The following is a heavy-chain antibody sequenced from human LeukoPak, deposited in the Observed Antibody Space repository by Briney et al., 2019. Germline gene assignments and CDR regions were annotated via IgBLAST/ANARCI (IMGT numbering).Heavy chain of an antibody. CDR1: GVTFSAYS. D-gene: IGHD4-17*01. V-gene: IGHV3-48*02. J-gene: IGHJ4*02. CDR2: ISGGDNTI. CDR3: AREGYNDYGTRYFDY. Sequence: GGSLRLSCAASGVTFSAYSMNWVRQAPGKGLEWVSYISGGDNTIYYADSVKGRFTISRDNANGLLYLQMSSLGDEDTAIYYCAREGYNDYGTRYFDYWGQGTLVTVSS.